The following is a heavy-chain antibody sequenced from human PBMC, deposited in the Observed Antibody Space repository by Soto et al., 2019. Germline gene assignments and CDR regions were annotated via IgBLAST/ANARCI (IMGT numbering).Heavy chain of an antibody. CDR1: GYTFSAYT. J-gene: IGHJ3*02. V-gene: IGHV1-3*01. D-gene: IGHD3-3*02. CDR2: INAGSGNT. Sequence: QAQLVQSGAEMKKPGASVKVSCKATGYTFSAYTMNWVRQAPGQSLEWMGWINAGSGNTKYSQNFQGRVIITRDTSASTVYMELTCLTSEDTAVYYCARDTETLGPRANDALDIWGQGTMVTVSS. CDR3: ARDTETLGPRANDALDI.